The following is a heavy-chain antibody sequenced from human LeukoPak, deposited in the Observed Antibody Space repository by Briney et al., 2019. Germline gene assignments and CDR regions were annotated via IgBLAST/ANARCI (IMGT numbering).Heavy chain of an antibody. D-gene: IGHD1-14*01. Sequence: TPSETLSLTCTVSGGSVSTISHFWDWVRQPPGKGLEWIVSLSDTGTTYYNPSLESRVTMSVDTSKNQLSLKLSSVTAADTAVYYCARRDHTGRSHAWFDPWGQGTLVTVSS. CDR3: ARRDHTGRSHAWFDP. CDR1: GGSVSTISHF. J-gene: IGHJ5*02. V-gene: IGHV4-39*01. CDR2: LSDTGTT.